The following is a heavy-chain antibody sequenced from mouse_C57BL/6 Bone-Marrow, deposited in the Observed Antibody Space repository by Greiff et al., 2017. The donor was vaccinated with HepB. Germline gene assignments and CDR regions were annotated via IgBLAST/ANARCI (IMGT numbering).Heavy chain of an antibody. CDR3: ARYYYGSSQWWYFDV. D-gene: IGHD1-1*01. V-gene: IGHV1-81*01. J-gene: IGHJ1*03. CDR2: IYPRSGNT. Sequence: VQLQQSGAELARPGASVKLSCKASGYTFTSYGISWVKQRTGQGLEWIGEIYPRSGNTYYNEKFKGKATLTADKSSSTAYMELRSLTSEDSAVYFCARYYYGSSQWWYFDVWGTGTTVTVSS. CDR1: GYTFTSYG.